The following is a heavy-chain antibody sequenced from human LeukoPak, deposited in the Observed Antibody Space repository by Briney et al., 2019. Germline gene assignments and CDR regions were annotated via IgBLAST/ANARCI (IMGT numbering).Heavy chain of an antibody. CDR3: ARGGVDY. CDR1: GFTFSSHG. V-gene: IGHV3-30*02. Sequence: GGSLRLSCAASGFTFSSHGMHWVRQTPAKGLEWVAFIRYDGSNKYYADSVKGRFIISRDNSKNTLYLQMNSLRAEDTAVYYCARGGVDYWGQGTLVTVSS. J-gene: IGHJ4*02. CDR2: IRYDGSNK.